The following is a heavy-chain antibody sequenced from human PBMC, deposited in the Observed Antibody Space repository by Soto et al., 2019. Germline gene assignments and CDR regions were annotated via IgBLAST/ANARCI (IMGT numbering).Heavy chain of an antibody. CDR1: GGSISSYY. CDR3: ARAGWELNRKYNWFDP. V-gene: IGHV4-59*01. CDR2: IYYSGST. Sequence: PSETLSLTCTVSGGSISSYYWSWIRQPPGKGLEWIGYIYYSGSTNYNPSLKSRVTISVDTSKNQFSLKLSSVTAADTAVYHCARAGWELNRKYNWFDPWGQGTLVTVSS. J-gene: IGHJ5*02. D-gene: IGHD1-26*01.